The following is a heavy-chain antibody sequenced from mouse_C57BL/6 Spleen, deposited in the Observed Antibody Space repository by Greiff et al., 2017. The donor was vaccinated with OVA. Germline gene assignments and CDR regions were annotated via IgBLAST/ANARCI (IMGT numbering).Heavy chain of an antibody. Sequence: QVQLKESGPELAKPGASVKISCKASGYAFSSSWMNWVKQRPGKGLEWIGRIYPGDGDTNYNGKFKGKATLTADKSSSTAYMQLSSLTSEDSAVYFCARVYYSNLYDYWGQGTTLTVAS. J-gene: IGHJ2*01. D-gene: IGHD2-5*01. CDR3: ARVYYSNLYDY. CDR1: GYAFSSSW. V-gene: IGHV1-82*01. CDR2: IYPGDGDT.